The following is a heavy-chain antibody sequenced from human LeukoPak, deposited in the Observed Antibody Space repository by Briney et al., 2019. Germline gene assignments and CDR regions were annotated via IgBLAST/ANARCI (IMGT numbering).Heavy chain of an antibody. Sequence: SVNVSCKASGYTFTSYGISWVRQAPGQGLEWMGGIIPIFGTANYAQKFQGRVTITADESTSTAYMELSSLRSEDTAVYYCARDLDGDYDWFDPWGQGTLVTVSS. CDR2: IIPIFGTA. V-gene: IGHV1-69*13. CDR3: ARDLDGDYDWFDP. CDR1: GYTFTSYG. D-gene: IGHD4-17*01. J-gene: IGHJ5*02.